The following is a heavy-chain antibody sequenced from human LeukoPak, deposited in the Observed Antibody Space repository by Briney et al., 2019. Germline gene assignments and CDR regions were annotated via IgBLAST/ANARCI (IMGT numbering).Heavy chain of an antibody. J-gene: IGHJ3*02. Sequence: HSGGSLRLSCAASGFTFSSYGMHWVRQAPGKGLEWVAFIRYDGSNKYYADSVKGRFTISRDNSKNTLYLQMNSLRAEDTAVYYCAICAVFRDAFDIWGQGTMVTVSS. D-gene: IGHD3-3*01. CDR2: IRYDGSNK. CDR3: AICAVFRDAFDI. CDR1: GFTFSSYG. V-gene: IGHV3-30*02.